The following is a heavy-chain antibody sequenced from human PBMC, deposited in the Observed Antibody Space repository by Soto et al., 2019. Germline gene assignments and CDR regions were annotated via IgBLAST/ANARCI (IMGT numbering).Heavy chain of an antibody. CDR3: ARVRYCSGGSCYPRFDP. Sequence: QVQLQESGPGLVKPSQTLSLTCTVSGGSISSGGYYWSWIRQHPGKGLEWIGYIYYSGSTYYNPSRKRPVPIAVDTSKNQFSLKLSSVTAADTAVYYCARVRYCSGGSCYPRFDPWGQGTLVTVSS. V-gene: IGHV4-31*01. CDR1: GGSISSGGYY. CDR2: IYYSGST. D-gene: IGHD2-15*01. J-gene: IGHJ5*02.